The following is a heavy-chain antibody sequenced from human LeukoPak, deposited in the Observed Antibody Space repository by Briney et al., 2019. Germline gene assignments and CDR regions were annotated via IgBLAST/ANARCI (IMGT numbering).Heavy chain of an antibody. CDR2: ISGSGGST. Sequence: PGGSLRLSCAASGFTFDEHAMHWVRQAPGKGLEWVSAISGSGGSTYYADSVKGRFTISRDNSKNTLYLQMNSLRAEDTAVYYCAKDLPSDHYYDSSGYGHWGQGTLVTVSS. V-gene: IGHV3-23*01. D-gene: IGHD3-22*01. CDR1: GFTFDEHA. CDR3: AKDLPSDHYYDSSGYGH. J-gene: IGHJ4*02.